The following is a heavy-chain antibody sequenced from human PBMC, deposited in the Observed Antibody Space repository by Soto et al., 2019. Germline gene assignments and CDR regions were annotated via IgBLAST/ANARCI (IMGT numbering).Heavy chain of an antibody. V-gene: IGHV1-2*02. Sequence: ASVKVSFKASGYTFTGYYMHWLRQAPGQGFEWMGRISPKSGGTNYAQKFQGRVTMTWDTSLNTAYMELSSLISEDTAVYYCARPPGYISDWYYFDLWGQGTLVTVSS. D-gene: IGHD6-19*01. J-gene: IGHJ4*02. CDR3: ARPPGYISDWYYFDL. CDR2: ISPKSGGT. CDR1: GYTFTGYY.